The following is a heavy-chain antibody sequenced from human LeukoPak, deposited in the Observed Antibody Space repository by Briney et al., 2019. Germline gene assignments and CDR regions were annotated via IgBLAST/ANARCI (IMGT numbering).Heavy chain of an antibody. V-gene: IGHV1-18*01. J-gene: IGHJ3*02. CDR3: AREPNDLMVRGVIMSAFDI. CDR2: ISTYNDNT. Sequence: GASVKVSCAASGYTFTNYGISWVRQAPGQGLEWMGWISTYNDNTNYAQRLQGRVTMTTETSTSIAYMELRSLRSDDTAVYYCAREPNDLMVRGVIMSAFDIWGQGTMVTVPS. CDR1: GYTFTNYG. D-gene: IGHD3-10*01.